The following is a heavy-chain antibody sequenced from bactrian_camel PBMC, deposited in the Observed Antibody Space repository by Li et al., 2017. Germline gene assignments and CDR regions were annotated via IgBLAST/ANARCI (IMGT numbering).Heavy chain of an antibody. V-gene: IGHV3S26*01. CDR2: INSDGGSA. J-gene: IGHJ7*01. CDR1: GYTYSGHC. Sequence: VQLVESGGGSVQAGGSLRLSCAFSGYTYSGHCMGWFRQAPGKEREGLASINSDGGSATYADSVKGRFTISLDNAKNTLSLQMNSLKPEDTAMYYCGLDPRYYVCNYYDFDYRGRGTQVTVS. D-gene: IGHD5*01.